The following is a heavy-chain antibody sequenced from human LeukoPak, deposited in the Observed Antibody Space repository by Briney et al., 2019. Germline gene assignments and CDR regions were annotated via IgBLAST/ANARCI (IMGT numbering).Heavy chain of an antibody. J-gene: IGHJ4*02. CDR2: ISGSGGST. CDR1: GFTFSSYA. V-gene: IGHV3-23*01. Sequence: GGSLRLSCAASGFTFSSYAMSWVRQAPGKGLEWVSAISGSGGSTYYADSVKGRFTLTRDNSKNTLYLQMNSLRVEDTAVYYCAKDRTPITIFGVVTFDYWGQGILVTVSS. D-gene: IGHD3-3*01. CDR3: AKDRTPITIFGVVTFDY.